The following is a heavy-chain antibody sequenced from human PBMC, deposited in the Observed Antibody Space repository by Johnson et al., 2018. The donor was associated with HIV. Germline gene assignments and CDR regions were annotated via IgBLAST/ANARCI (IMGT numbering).Heavy chain of an antibody. CDR2: IGWNSGSI. J-gene: IGHJ3*02. V-gene: IGHV3-9*01. CDR3: ARLPSGYSRDDLDI. D-gene: IGHD5-18*01. CDR1: GFSFDDYA. Sequence: VQLVESGGGVVRPGGSLRLSCAASGFSFDDYAMHWVRQVPGKGLEWVAGIGWNSGSIGYADSVKGRFTISRDNAKNSLYLQINSLRPEDTAVYYCARLPSGYSRDDLDIWGQGTMVTVSS.